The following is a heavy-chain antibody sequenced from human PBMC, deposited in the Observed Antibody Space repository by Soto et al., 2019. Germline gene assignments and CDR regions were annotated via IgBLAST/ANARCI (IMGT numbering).Heavy chain of an antibody. J-gene: IGHJ4*02. D-gene: IGHD5-18*01. V-gene: IGHV1-69*01. CDR2: IIAMFGTT. Sequence: HVQLVQSGAEVKKPGSSVRVSCKASGGTFRTSSFSWVRQAPGQGLEWMGGIIAMFGTTTYAPDFQGRLTITADESSQSVFMELSSLRPDDTAFYFCARDDLVDTDLSAYYFDSWGQGSLVVVSS. CDR3: ARDDLVDTDLSAYYFDS. CDR1: GGTFRTSS.